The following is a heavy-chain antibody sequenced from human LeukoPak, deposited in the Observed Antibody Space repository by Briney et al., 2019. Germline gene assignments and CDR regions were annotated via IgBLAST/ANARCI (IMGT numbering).Heavy chain of an antibody. D-gene: IGHD1-26*01. CDR1: GFTASSNY. J-gene: IGHJ4*02. Sequence: GGSLRLSCVASGFTASSNYMNWVRQTPGKGLEWVSVIYSGGKTYYADSVKGRFTISRDNSKNTLYLHMNRLRAEDTAVYYCARLYSWNYFDYWGQGTLVTVSS. CDR3: ARLYSWNYFDY. V-gene: IGHV3-53*01. CDR2: IYSGGKT.